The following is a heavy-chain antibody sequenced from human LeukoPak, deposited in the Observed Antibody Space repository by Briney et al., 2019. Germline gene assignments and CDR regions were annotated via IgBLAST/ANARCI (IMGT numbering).Heavy chain of an antibody. CDR3: AKDLGTEYNIFDY. CDR1: GFTFSRYW. V-gene: IGHV3-7*01. CDR2: MNQDGSAK. D-gene: IGHD3-9*01. J-gene: IGHJ4*02. Sequence: GGSLRLSCAASGFTFSRYWLSWVRQAPGKGLEWVANMNQDGSAKYYVDSVKGRFTISRDNAKNSLYLQMNSLRAEDTAVYYCAKDLGTEYNIFDYWGQGTLVTVSS.